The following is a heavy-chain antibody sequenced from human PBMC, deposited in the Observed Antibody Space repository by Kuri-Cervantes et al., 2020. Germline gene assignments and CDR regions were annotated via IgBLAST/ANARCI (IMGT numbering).Heavy chain of an antibody. D-gene: IGHD6-6*01. CDR3: AHRPRGSSSGSEPRFDP. CDR2: IYWDDDK. Sequence: SGPTLVKPTQTLTLTCTFSGFSLSTSGVGVAWIRQPPGKALEWLALIYWDDDKRYSPSLKSRLTITKDTSKNQVVLTMTNMDPVDTATYYCAHRPRGSSSGSEPRFDPWGQGTLVTVSS. J-gene: IGHJ5*02. CDR1: GFSLSTSGVG. V-gene: IGHV2-5*02.